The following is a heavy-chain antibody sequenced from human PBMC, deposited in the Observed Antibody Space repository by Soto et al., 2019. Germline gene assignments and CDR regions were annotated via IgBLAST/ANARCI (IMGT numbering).Heavy chain of an antibody. V-gene: IGHV3-72*01. CDR2: IKNKANSYTI. D-gene: IGHD6-25*01. CDR3: TRVRLGSGRSSDY. Sequence: EVQLVESGGGLVQPEGSLRLSCATSGFTFSDHYMDWVRQAPGKGLEWVGRIKNKANSYTIEYAAPVKGRFIISRDDSKNSVFLQMNRLKTDDTAVYYCTRVRLGSGRSSDYWGQGILVTVSS. J-gene: IGHJ4*02. CDR1: GFTFSDHY.